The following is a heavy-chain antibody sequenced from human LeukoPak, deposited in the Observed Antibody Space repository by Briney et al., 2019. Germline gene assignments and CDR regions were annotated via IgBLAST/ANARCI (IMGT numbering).Heavy chain of an antibody. J-gene: IGHJ4*02. CDR3: AKDLDY. D-gene: IGHD2-15*01. CDR1: GCTFSSYA. Sequence: SEQVSCKPSGCTFSSYAIRWVRQAPGQGLEWMGRIIPILGIANYAQKFQGRVTITADKSTSTAYMALSSLRSEDTAVYYCAKDLDYWGQGTLVTVSS. V-gene: IGHV1-69*04. CDR2: IIPILGIA.